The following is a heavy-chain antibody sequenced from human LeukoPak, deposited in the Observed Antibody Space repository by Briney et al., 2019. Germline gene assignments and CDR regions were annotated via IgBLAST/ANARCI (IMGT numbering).Heavy chain of an antibody. CDR3: ARGIRSYYDSSGADAFDI. Sequence: GRSLRLSCAASGFTFSSYAMHWVRQAPGKGLEWVAVISYDGSNKYYADSVKGRFTISRDNSKNTLYLQMNSLRSEDTAVYYCARGIRSYYDSSGADAFDIWGQGTMVTVSS. J-gene: IGHJ3*02. CDR2: ISYDGSNK. D-gene: IGHD3-22*01. CDR1: GFTFSSYA. V-gene: IGHV3-30*04.